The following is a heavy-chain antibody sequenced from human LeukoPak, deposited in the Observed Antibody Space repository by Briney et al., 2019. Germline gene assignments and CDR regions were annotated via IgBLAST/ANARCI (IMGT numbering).Heavy chain of an antibody. V-gene: IGHV3-30*02. J-gene: IGHJ4*02. CDR3: AKDYGGDCHSHS. Sequence: GGSLRLSCAASGFTFSSYEMNWVRQAPGKGLEWVASLYYDGSNKNYADSVKGRFTISRDNSKNTLYLQMNSLRAEDTAVYYCAKDYGGDCHSHSWGQGTLVTVSS. CDR1: GFTFSSYE. CDR2: LYYDGSNK. D-gene: IGHD2-21*02.